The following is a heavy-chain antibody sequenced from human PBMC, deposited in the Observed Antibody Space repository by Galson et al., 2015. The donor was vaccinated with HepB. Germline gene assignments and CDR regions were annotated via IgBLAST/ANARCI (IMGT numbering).Heavy chain of an antibody. CDR2: ISGSGGST. CDR1: GFTFSSYA. CDR3: AKDFIAARGYFDY. J-gene: IGHJ4*02. V-gene: IGHV3-23*01. D-gene: IGHD6-6*01. Sequence: SLRLSCAASGFTFSSYAMSWVRQAPGKGLEWVSAISGSGGSTYYADSVKGRFTISRDNSKNTLYLQMNSLRAEDTAVYYCAKDFIAARGYFDYWGQGTLVTVSS.